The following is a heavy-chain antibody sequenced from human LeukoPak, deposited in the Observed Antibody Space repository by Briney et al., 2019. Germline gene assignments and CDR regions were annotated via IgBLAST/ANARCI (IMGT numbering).Heavy chain of an antibody. CDR2: IYFSGST. CDR3: ARDGMWFGEFRFDY. D-gene: IGHD3-10*01. CDR1: GGSISSTTYY. Sequence: SETLSLTCTVSGGSISSTTYYWGWLRQPPGMGLEWIGSIYFSGSTYYNPSLKSRVTISVDTSKNQFSLKLSSVTDADTAVYYCARDGMWFGEFRFDYWGQGTLVTVSS. J-gene: IGHJ4*02. V-gene: IGHV4-39*07.